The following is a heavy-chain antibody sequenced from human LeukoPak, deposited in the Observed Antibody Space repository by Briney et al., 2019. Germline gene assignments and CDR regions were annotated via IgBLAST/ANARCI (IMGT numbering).Heavy chain of an antibody. V-gene: IGHV4-59*01. D-gene: IGHD4-17*01. CDR2: IYYSGST. J-gene: IGHJ4*02. CDR3: ARGTPADYGDYVLLDY. Sequence: PSETLSLTCTVSGGSISSYNWSWIRQPPGKGLEWIGYIYYSGSTNYNPSLKSRVTISVDTSKNQFSLKLSSVTAADTAVYYCARGTPADYGDYVLLDYWGQGTLVTVSS. CDR1: GGSISSYN.